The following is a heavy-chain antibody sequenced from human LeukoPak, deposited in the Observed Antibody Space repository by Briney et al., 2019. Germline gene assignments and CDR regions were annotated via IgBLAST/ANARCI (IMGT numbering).Heavy chain of an antibody. D-gene: IGHD6-13*01. CDR1: GGSISSYY. CDR3: ARVGIAAAGTFDP. Sequence: KPSETLSLTCTVSGGSISSYYWSWIRQPPGKGLEWIGYIYCSGSTNYNPSLKSRVTISVDTSKNQFSLKLSSVTAADTAVYYCARVGIAAAGTFDPWGQGTLVTVSS. V-gene: IGHV4-59*01. CDR2: IYCSGST. J-gene: IGHJ5*02.